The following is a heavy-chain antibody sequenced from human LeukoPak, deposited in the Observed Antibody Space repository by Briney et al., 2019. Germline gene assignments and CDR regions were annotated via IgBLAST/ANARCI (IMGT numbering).Heavy chain of an antibody. Sequence: SETLSLTCTVSGGSISGYYWSWIRQPAGMGLEWIGRISTSGSTHYSPSLKSRVTMSVDTSRNQFSLNLSSVAAADTAVYYCAGGYGSGSYYPPDYYYYGMDVWGQGTTVTVSS. CDR2: ISTSGST. V-gene: IGHV4-4*07. CDR1: GGSISGYY. J-gene: IGHJ6*02. CDR3: AGGYGSGSYYPPDYYYYGMDV. D-gene: IGHD3-10*01.